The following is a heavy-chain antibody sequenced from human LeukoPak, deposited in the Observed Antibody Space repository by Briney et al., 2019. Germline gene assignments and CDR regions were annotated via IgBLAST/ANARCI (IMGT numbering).Heavy chain of an antibody. D-gene: IGHD6-19*01. V-gene: IGHV3-74*01. J-gene: IGHJ6*02. CDR3: ARDRRSARWLVQEYYYYGMDV. CDR1: GFTFSSYW. CDR2: INSDGSST. Sequence: GRSLRLSCAASGFTFSSYWMHWVRQAPGKGLVWVSRINSDGSSTSYADSVKGRFTISRDNAKNTLYLQMNSLRAEDTAVYYCARDRRSARWLVQEYYYYGMDVWGQGTTVTVSS.